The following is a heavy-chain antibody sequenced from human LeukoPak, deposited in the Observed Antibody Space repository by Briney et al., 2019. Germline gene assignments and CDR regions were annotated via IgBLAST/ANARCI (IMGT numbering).Heavy chain of an antibody. D-gene: IGHD6-19*01. J-gene: IGHJ4*02. Sequence: SETLSLTCTVSGGSLSSSSYYWGWIRQPPGKGLEWIGSIYYSGSTYYNPSLKSRVTISVDTSKNQFSLKLSSVTAADTAVYYCAEYSSGRSYWGQGTLVTVSS. CDR3: AEYSSGRSY. CDR1: GGSLSSSSYY. CDR2: IYYSGST. V-gene: IGHV4-39*01.